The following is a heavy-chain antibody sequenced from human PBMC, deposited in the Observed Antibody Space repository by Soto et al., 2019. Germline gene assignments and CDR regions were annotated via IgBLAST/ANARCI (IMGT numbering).Heavy chain of an antibody. Sequence: PSETLSLTCTVSGGSISSYYLSWIRQPPGKGLEWIGYIYYSGSTNYNPSLKSRVTISVDTSKNQFSLKLSSVTAADTAVYYCARESEWLRGSFDYWGQGTLVTVSS. CDR2: IYYSGST. D-gene: IGHD5-12*01. V-gene: IGHV4-59*01. CDR1: GGSISSYY. J-gene: IGHJ4*02. CDR3: ARESEWLRGSFDY.